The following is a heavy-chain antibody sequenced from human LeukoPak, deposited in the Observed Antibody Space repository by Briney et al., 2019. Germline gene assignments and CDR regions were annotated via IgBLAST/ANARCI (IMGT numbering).Heavy chain of an antibody. CDR2: IYYSGST. J-gene: IGHJ5*02. V-gene: IGHV4-39*01. D-gene: IGHD3-9*01. Sequence: SEILSLTCTVSGGSISSSSYYWGWIRQPPGKGLEWIGSIYYSGSTYYNPSLKSRVTISVDTSKNQFSLKLSSVTAADTAVYYCARGGPRNLTGHFGRRVSYNWFDPWGQGTLVTVSS. CDR3: ARGGPRNLTGHFGRRVSYNWFDP. CDR1: GGSISSSSYY.